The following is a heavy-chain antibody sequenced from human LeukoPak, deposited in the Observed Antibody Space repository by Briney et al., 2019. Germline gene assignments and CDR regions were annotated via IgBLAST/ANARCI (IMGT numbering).Heavy chain of an antibody. Sequence: GGSLRLSCAVSGFIVSDYYMSWVRQAPGKGLEWVSVIYGSGSAYYAVSVKGRFTISRDNSKNTLYLQMNSLRAEDTAIYYCARGPSSDYGAWGQGTLVTVSS. J-gene: IGHJ5*02. CDR1: GFIVSDYY. V-gene: IGHV3-53*01. CDR3: ARGPSSDYGA. CDR2: IYGSGSA. D-gene: IGHD3-22*01.